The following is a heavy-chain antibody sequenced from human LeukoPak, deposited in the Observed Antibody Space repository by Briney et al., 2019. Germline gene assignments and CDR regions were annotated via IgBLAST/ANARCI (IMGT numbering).Heavy chain of an antibody. J-gene: IGHJ4*02. V-gene: IGHV3-48*04. Sequence: GGSLRLSCAASGFTFSSYSMNWVRQAPGKGLEWVSYISSSSSTIYYADSVKGRFTISRDNAKNSLYLQMNSLRAEDMAVYYCARDPAPAATYLDYWGQGTLVTVSS. CDR1: GFTFSSYS. CDR2: ISSSSSTI. CDR3: ARDPAPAATYLDY. D-gene: IGHD2-2*01.